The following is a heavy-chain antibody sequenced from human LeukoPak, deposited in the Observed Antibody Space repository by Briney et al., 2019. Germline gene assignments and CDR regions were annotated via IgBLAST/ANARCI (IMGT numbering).Heavy chain of an antibody. CDR2: ISGSGSNT. D-gene: IGHD5-24*01. CDR1: GFTFSSYA. Sequence: AGGSLRLSCAASGFTFSSYAMSWVRQAPGKGLEWVSAISGSGSNTYYADSVKGRFTISRDKSQNTLSLQMNSLRAEDTAVYYCTKVGPRDGYREYYFDYWGQGTLVTVSS. V-gene: IGHV3-23*01. J-gene: IGHJ4*02. CDR3: TKVGPRDGYREYYFDY.